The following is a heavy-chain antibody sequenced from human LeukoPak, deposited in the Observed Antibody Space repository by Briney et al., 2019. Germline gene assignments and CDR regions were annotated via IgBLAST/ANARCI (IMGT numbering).Heavy chain of an antibody. Sequence: SQTLSLTCTVSGGSISSGGFYWSWIRQHPGKGLEWIGYTYYSGSNYYNPSLKSRVIISVDTSKNQFSLKLNSVTAADTAVYYCARVSLYGSGSYFFDYWGQGTLVTVSS. V-gene: IGHV4-31*03. J-gene: IGHJ4*02. CDR3: ARVSLYGSGSYFFDY. CDR1: GGSISSGGFY. D-gene: IGHD3-10*01. CDR2: TYYSGSN.